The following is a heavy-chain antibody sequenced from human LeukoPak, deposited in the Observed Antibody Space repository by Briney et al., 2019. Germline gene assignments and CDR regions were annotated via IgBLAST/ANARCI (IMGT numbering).Heavy chain of an antibody. CDR1: GYTFTSYG. D-gene: IGHD4-17*01. J-gene: IGHJ4*02. Sequence: GASVKVSCKASGYTFTSYGISWVRQAPGQGLEWMGWISAYNGNTNYAQKLQGRVTMTTDTSTSTASMELRSLRSDDTAVYYCARDLAYGDIHYFDYWGQGTLVTVSS. CDR2: ISAYNGNT. CDR3: ARDLAYGDIHYFDY. V-gene: IGHV1-18*01.